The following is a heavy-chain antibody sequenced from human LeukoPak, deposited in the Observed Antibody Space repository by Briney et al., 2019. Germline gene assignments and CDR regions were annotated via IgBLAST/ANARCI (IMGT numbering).Heavy chain of an antibody. CDR3: ARWARSGWYKWFDP. V-gene: IGHV4-4*02. CDR1: GGSISSSNW. J-gene: IGHJ5*02. D-gene: IGHD6-19*01. CDR2: IYHSGST. Sequence: TTSETLSLTCAVSGGSISSSNWWSWVRQPPGKGLEWIGEIYHSGSTNYNPSLKSRVTISVDTSKNQFSLKLSSVTAADTAVYYCARWARSGWYKWFDPWGQGTLVTVSS.